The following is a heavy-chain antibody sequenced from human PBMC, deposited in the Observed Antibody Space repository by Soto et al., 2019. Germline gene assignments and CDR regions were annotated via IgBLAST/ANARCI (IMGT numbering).Heavy chain of an antibody. Sequence: QVQLQESGPGLVKPSQTLSLTCTVSGGSISSGGYYWSWIRQHPGKGLEWIGYIYYSGSTYYNPSLKSRVTISVDTSKNQFSLKLSSVTAADTAVYYCARLGTTMVRGVIKQDDYWGQGTLVTVSS. CDR1: GGSISSGGYY. CDR3: ARLGTTMVRGVIKQDDY. D-gene: IGHD3-10*01. CDR2: IYYSGST. V-gene: IGHV4-31*03. J-gene: IGHJ4*02.